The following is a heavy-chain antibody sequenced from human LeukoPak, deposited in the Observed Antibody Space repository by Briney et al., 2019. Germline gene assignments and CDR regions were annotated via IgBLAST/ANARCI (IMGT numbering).Heavy chain of an antibody. V-gene: IGHV1-2*06. J-gene: IGHJ4*02. Sequence: ASVKVSCKASGYTFTGYYMHWVRQAPGQGLEWMGRINPNSGDTNYAQKFQGRVTMTRDTTISTAYMELNRLTSDDTAVYYCASYPRYSSTPPFDYWGQGTPVTVSS. CDR1: GYTFTGYY. D-gene: IGHD6-19*01. CDR3: ASYPRYSSTPPFDY. CDR2: INPNSGDT.